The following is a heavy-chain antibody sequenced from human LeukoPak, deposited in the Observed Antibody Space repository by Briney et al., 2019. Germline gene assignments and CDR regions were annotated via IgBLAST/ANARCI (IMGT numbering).Heavy chain of an antibody. CDR1: GGSISSYY. Sequence: SETLSLTCTVSGGSISSYYWSWIRQPPGKGLEWIGYIYYSGSTDYNPSLKSRVTISVDTSKNQFSLKLSSVTAADTAVYYCARGNDYWGQGTLVTVSS. J-gene: IGHJ4*02. CDR3: ARGNDY. V-gene: IGHV4-59*01. CDR2: IYYSGST.